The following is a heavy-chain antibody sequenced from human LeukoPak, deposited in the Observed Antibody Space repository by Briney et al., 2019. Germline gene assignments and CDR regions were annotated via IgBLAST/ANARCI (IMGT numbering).Heavy chain of an antibody. CDR3: VAVTTPYYYYGMDV. D-gene: IGHD4-17*01. CDR2: IYSGGST. CDR1: GFTFSSYA. V-gene: IGHV3-53*04. Sequence: GGSLRLSCAASGFTFSSYAMSWVRQAPGKGLEWVSVIYSGGSTYYADSVKGRFTISRHNSKNTLYLQMNSLRAEGTAVYYCVAVTTPYYYYGMDVWGQGTTVTASS. J-gene: IGHJ6*02.